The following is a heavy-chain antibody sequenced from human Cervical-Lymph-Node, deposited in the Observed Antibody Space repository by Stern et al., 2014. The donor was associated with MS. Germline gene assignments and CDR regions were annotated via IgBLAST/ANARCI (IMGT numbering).Heavy chain of an antibody. CDR3: TRDTGVGAYFDY. CDR2: VIPIAGTP. Sequence: QVQLVQSGAEVKQPGSSVKVSCKASGGTFSTYGLSWVRQAPGNGLEWMGGVIPIAGTPTYAQKFQGRVTITADEPTSTAYMELSSLRSDDTAVYYCTRDTGVGAYFDYWGQGTLVTVTS. J-gene: IGHJ4*02. D-gene: IGHD1-26*01. V-gene: IGHV1-69*01. CDR1: GGTFSTYG.